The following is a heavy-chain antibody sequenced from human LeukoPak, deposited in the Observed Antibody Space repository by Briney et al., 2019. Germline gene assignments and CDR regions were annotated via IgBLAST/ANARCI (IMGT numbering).Heavy chain of an antibody. D-gene: IGHD3-22*01. CDR1: GFTFKKYA. J-gene: IGHJ4*02. CDR2: INSNGGRT. CDR3: VKDLYYDNSGYYSGASDY. Sequence: PGGSLRLSCSASGFTFKKYAMHWVRQAPGKGLEYVSAINSNGGRTYYADSVKGRFTISRDNSKNTLYLQMSSLRVDDTAVYYCVKDLYYDNSGYYSGASDYWGQGTLVTVSS. V-gene: IGHV3-64D*09.